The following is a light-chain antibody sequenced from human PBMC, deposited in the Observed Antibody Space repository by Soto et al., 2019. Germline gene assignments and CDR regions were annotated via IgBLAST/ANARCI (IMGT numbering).Light chain of an antibody. CDR2: AAS. J-gene: IGKJ1*01. CDR1: QDIGRR. Sequence: DIQMTQSPSSVSASIGDRVTITCRASQDIGRRLALFQQKPGKAPKYLIQAASSLQGGVPSTFSGSGSGTDFTLTINTLHPEDFATYYCLQVYSFPRTFGQGTKVDIK. CDR3: LQVYSFPRT. V-gene: IGKV1-12*01.